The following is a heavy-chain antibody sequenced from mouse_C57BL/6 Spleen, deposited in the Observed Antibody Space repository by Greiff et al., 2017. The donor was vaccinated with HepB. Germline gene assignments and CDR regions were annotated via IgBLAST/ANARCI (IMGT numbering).Heavy chain of an antibody. J-gene: IGHJ4*01. CDR1: GYTFTSYW. CDR3: ARKSGWDDGDAMDY. D-gene: IGHD3-1*01. Sequence: QVQLKQPGAELVRPGSSVKLSCKASGYTFTSYWMHWVKQRPIQGLEWIGNIDPSDSETHYNQKFKDKATLTVDKSSSTAYMQLSSLTSEDSAVYYCARKSGWDDGDAMDYWGQGTSVTVSS. V-gene: IGHV1-52*01. CDR2: IDPSDSET.